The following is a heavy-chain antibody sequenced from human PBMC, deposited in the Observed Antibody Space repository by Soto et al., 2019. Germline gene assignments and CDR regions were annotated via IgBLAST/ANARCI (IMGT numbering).Heavy chain of an antibody. J-gene: IGHJ4*02. Sequence: TGKKSGPTLVNPTQTLTLTCTFSGFSLSTSGVGVGWIRQPPGKALEWLALIYWNDDKRYSPSLKSRLTITKDTSKNQVVLTMTNMDPVDTATYYCAHQLYSSGPGIGFAFDYWGQGTLVTVSS. CDR1: GFSLSTSGVG. D-gene: IGHD6-19*01. CDR3: AHQLYSSGPGIGFAFDY. V-gene: IGHV2-5*01. CDR2: IYWNDDK.